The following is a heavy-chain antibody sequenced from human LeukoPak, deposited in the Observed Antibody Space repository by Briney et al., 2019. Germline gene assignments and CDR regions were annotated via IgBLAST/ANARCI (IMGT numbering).Heavy chain of an antibody. CDR2: FDLEDGET. V-gene: IGHV1-24*01. CDR1: GYTLTDLS. CDR3: ATEDTQADHIVDMFEHDAFDI. D-gene: IGHD2-21*01. J-gene: IGHJ3*02. Sequence: ASVKVSCKVSGYTLTDLSMHWVRQAPGKGLEWMGGFDLEDGETIDAQTFQGRVTMTEDTPTDTAYMELISLRSEATAVYYCATEDTQADHIVDMFEHDAFDIWGQGTMVTVSS.